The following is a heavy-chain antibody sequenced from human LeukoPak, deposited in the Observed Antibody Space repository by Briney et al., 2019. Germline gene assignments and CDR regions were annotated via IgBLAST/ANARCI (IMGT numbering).Heavy chain of an antibody. CDR3: AINSSGWYFGAFDV. CDR2: IYYSGST. CDR1: GGSISSYY. Sequence: SETLSLTCTVSGGSISSYYWSWIRQPPGKGLEWIGYIYYSGSTNYNPSLKSRVTISVDTSKNQFSLKLSSVTAADTAVCYCAINSSGWYFGAFDVWGQGTMVTVSS. J-gene: IGHJ3*01. V-gene: IGHV4-59*01. D-gene: IGHD6-19*01.